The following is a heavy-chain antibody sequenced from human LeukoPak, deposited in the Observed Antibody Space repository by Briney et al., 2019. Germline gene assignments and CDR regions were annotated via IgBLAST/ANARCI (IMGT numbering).Heavy chain of an antibody. D-gene: IGHD3-3*01. Sequence: QTGGSLRLSCAASGFIVSSNYMSWVRQAPGKGLEWVSVIYSGGSTYYADSVKGRFTISSDNSDNTLYLQMNSLRVEDTAVYYCARVSYYDYWSGPGNFDYWGQGTLVTVSS. CDR1: GFIVSSNY. V-gene: IGHV3-66*01. J-gene: IGHJ4*02. CDR2: IYSGGST. CDR3: ARVSYYDYWSGPGNFDY.